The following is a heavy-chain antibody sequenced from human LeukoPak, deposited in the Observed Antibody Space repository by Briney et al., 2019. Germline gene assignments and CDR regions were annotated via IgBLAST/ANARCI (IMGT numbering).Heavy chain of an antibody. CDR1: GFTFTSSA. Sequence: GASVKVSCKASGFTFTSSAVQWVRQARGQRLEWIGWIVVGSGNTNYAQKFQERVTITRDMSTSTAYMELSSLRSEDTAVYYCAAASIGELYDAFDIWGQGTMVTVSS. V-gene: IGHV1-58*01. D-gene: IGHD3-10*01. CDR2: IVVGSGNT. J-gene: IGHJ3*02. CDR3: AAASIGELYDAFDI.